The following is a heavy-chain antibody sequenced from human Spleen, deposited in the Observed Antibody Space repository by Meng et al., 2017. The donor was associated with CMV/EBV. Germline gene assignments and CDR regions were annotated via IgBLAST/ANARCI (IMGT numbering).Heavy chain of an antibody. CDR1: GYTFTAHY. Sequence: SVKVSCKASGYTFTAHYFHWVRQAPGQGLEWMGGIIPILKTADYVQQFRGRLAITTDESTSTAYMELSSLISEDTAVYYCARDQGTPFARYGLDIWGQGTTVTVSS. V-gene: IGHV1-69*16. J-gene: IGHJ6*02. D-gene: IGHD3-16*01. CDR3: ARDQGTPFARYGLDI. CDR2: IIPILKTA.